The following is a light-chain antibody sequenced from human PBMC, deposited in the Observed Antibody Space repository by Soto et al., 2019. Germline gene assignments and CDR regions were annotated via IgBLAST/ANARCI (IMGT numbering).Light chain of an antibody. CDR2: GAS. CDR3: QQYIFYVWA. CDR1: QSISDF. Sequence: DIQMTQSPSALSASVGDRVTITCRASQSISDFLAWYQQKPGKAPDLLIYGASRLKSGVPSRFIGSGFGTEFTLTISSLQPDDSATYYCQQYIFYVWAFGQGTKVEIK. J-gene: IGKJ1*01. V-gene: IGKV1-5*01.